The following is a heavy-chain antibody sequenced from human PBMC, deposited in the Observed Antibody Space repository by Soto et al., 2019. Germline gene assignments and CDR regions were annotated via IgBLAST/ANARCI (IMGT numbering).Heavy chain of an antibody. Sequence: EVQLVESGGGLVQPGGSLRLSCVASGFTFSTDTMNWVRQAPGKGLEWVAHISTSGATRYYADSVKGRFTISRDNAKTSLYLQMDSLRNGDAAVCYWAGFVGRGVDYWGQGNLVTVSS. V-gene: IGHV3-48*02. J-gene: IGHJ4*02. CDR1: GFTFSTDT. D-gene: IGHD3-16*01. CDR3: AGFVGRGVDY. CDR2: ISTSGATR.